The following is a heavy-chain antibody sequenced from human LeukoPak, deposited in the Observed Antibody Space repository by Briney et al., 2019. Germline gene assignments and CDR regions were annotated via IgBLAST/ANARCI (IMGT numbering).Heavy chain of an antibody. Sequence: SGTLSLTCAVSGGSISSSNWWSWVRQPPGKGLEWIGEIYHSGSTNYNPSLKSRVTMSVDTSKNQFSLKLSSVTAADTAVYYCARAQSGYYSYYYYYMDVWGKGTTVTVSS. J-gene: IGHJ6*03. CDR2: IYHSGST. CDR3: ARAQSGYYSYYYYYMDV. V-gene: IGHV4-4*02. CDR1: GGSISSSNW. D-gene: IGHD3-3*01.